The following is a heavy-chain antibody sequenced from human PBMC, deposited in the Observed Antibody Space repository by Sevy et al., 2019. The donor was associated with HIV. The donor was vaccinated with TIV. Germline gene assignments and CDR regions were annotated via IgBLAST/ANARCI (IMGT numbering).Heavy chain of an antibody. CDR1: GGTFRQFP. J-gene: IGHJ6*02. V-gene: IGHV1-69*13. D-gene: IGHD5-18*01. CDR2: IIPIFATV. CDR3: VRGDKAQDRPKFPSNYHYDLDV. Sequence: ASVKVSCKASGGTFRQFPISWVRQAPGQGLEWMGGIIPIFATVNYAQKFQGRVTITADESTSTGYMELSSLRSEDTAVYYCVRGDKAQDRPKFPSNYHYDLDVWGPGTTVTVSS.